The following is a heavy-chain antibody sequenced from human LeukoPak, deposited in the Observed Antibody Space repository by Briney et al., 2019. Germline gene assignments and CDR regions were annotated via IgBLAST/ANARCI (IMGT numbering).Heavy chain of an antibody. V-gene: IGHV4-38-2*02. CDR2: IYHSGST. CDR3: AFFFCGGGSCTKYSSSSYRNVGEKGPTSTIPPPST. CDR1: GYSISSGYY. Sequence: SETLSLTCTVSGYSISSGYYWGWIRQPPGKGLEWIGSIYHSGSTYYNPSLQSRVTISVDTSKNQFSLKLNSVTAADTAVYYCAFFFCGGGSCTKYSSSSYRNVGEKGPTSTIPPPSTRGQ. J-gene: IGHJ3*01. D-gene: IGHD2-15*01.